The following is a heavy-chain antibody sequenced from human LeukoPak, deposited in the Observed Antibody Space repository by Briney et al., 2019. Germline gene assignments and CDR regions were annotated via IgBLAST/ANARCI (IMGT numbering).Heavy chain of an antibody. Sequence: GGSLRLSCAASGFTFDGYGMSWVRQAPGKGLEWVSTISVSATNTYYADSVKGRFTISRDNSKNTLYLQMNSLRADDTAVYYCATITSMRVVLISWGQGTLVTVSS. V-gene: IGHV3-23*01. CDR1: GFTFDGYG. CDR2: ISVSATNT. J-gene: IGHJ1*01. CDR3: ATITSMRVVLIS. D-gene: IGHD3-22*01.